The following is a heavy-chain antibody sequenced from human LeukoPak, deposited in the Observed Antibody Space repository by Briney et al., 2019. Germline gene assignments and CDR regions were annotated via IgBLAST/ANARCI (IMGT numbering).Heavy chain of an antibody. CDR3: ARSWDY. CDR2: IDYSGST. Sequence: SETLSLTCTVSGGSISSSSCDWGWIRQPPGKGLEWIGSIDYSGSTYYNPSLKSRVTISVDTSKNQFSLKLSSVTAADTAVYYCARSWDYWGQGTLVTVSS. CDR1: GGSISSSSCD. J-gene: IGHJ4*02. V-gene: IGHV4-39*01.